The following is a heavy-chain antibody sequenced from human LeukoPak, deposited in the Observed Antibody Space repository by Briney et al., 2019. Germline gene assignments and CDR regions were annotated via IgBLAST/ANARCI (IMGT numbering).Heavy chain of an antibody. CDR1: GYTFTDYY. D-gene: IGHD3-9*01. Sequence: ASVKVSSKASGYTFTDYYMHWVRQAPGQGLEWMGWINPKNGGTFYAQRYQGRITVTRDTSISTVYMELSSLISADTAAYYCAREADILTGYYKYWGQGTLVTVSS. J-gene: IGHJ4*02. CDR3: AREADILTGYYKY. V-gene: IGHV1-2*02. CDR2: INPKNGGT.